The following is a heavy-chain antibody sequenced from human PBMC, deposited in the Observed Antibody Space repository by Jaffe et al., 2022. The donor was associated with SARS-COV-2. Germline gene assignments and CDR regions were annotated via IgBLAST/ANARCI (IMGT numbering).Heavy chain of an antibody. V-gene: IGHV4-34*01. CDR2: INHSGST. CDR1: GGSFSGYY. Sequence: VQLQQWGAGLLKPSETLSLTCAVYGGSFSGYYWSWIRQPPGKGLEWIGEINHSGSTNYNPSLKSRVTISVDTSKNQFSLKLSSVTAADTAVYYCARVPYSSSAGTGGWFDPWGQGTLVTVSS. CDR3: ARVPYSSSAGTGGWFDP. J-gene: IGHJ5*02. D-gene: IGHD6-6*01.